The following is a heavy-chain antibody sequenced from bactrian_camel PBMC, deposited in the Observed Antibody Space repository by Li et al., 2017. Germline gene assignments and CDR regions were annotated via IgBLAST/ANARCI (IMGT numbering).Heavy chain of an antibody. Sequence: VQLVESGGGSVQPGGSLRLSCVVSGYTYDNYWIGWFRQGVGLERDEVASIDADGSPRYATSAKGRFTISKDHGKDTLYLQMNSLKPEDTAIYYCAADIRPLLGRVVDVNFGYWGQGTQVTVS. V-gene: IGHV3S53*01. D-gene: IGHD1*01. J-gene: IGHJ6*01. CDR2: IDADGSP. CDR3: AADIRPLLGRVVDVNFGY. CDR1: GYTYDNYW.